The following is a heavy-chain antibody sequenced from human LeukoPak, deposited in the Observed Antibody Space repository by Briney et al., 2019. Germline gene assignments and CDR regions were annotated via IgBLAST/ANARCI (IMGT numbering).Heavy chain of an antibody. V-gene: IGHV3-53*01. CDR2: IYSGGST. J-gene: IGHJ4*02. CDR1: GFTVSSNY. Sequence: GGSLRLSCAASGFTVSSNYMSWVRQAPGKGLEWVSVIYSGGSTYYADSVKGRFTISRDNSKHTLYLQMNSLRAEDTAVYYCAKAEGSGWYGFLLLWGQGTLVTVSS. D-gene: IGHD6-19*01. CDR3: AKAEGSGWYGFLLL.